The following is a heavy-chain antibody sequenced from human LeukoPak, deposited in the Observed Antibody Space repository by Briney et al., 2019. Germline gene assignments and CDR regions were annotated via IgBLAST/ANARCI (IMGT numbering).Heavy chain of an antibody. D-gene: IGHD2-21*02. CDR1: GYSLTSYW. J-gene: IGHJ4*02. CDR3: ARFPCGGDCYLVYYFDY. CDR2: IYPGDSDT. V-gene: IGHV5-51*01. Sequence: GESLKISCKGSGYSLTSYWIGWVRQMPGKGLEWMGIIYPGDSDTRCSPSFQGQVTISADKSISTAYLQWSSLKASDTAMYYCARFPCGGDCYLVYYFDYWGQGTLVTVSS.